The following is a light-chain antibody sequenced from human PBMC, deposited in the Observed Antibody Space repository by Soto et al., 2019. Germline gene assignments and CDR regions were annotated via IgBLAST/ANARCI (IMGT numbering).Light chain of an antibody. CDR2: DAS. CDR1: QNIGNY. J-gene: IGKJ2*01. CDR3: QQYDNLPRYT. V-gene: IGKV1-33*01. Sequence: DIQLTQSHSSLPASLGDRVTITCQASQNIGNYLNWYQQKPGKAPKLLIYDASNLETGVPSRFSGSGSGTDFTFTISSLQPEDIATYYCQQYDNLPRYTFGQGTKLEIK.